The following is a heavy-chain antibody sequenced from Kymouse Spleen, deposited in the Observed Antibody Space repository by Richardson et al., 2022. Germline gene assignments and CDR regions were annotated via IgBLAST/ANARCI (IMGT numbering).Heavy chain of an antibody. CDR2: IYYSGST. V-gene: IGHV4-31*03. D-gene: IGHD3-3*01. CDR3: ARSVRFLEWSSFDY. Sequence: QVQLQESGPGLVKPSQTLSLTCTVSGGSISSGGYYWSWIRQHPGKGLEWIGYIYYSGSTYYNPSLKSRVTISVDTSKNQFSLKLSSVTAADTAVYYCARSVRFLEWSSFDYWGQGTLVTVSS. J-gene: IGHJ4*02. CDR1: GGSISSGGYY.